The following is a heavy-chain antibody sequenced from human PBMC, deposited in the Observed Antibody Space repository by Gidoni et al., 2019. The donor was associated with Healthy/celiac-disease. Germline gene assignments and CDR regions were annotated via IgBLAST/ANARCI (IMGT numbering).Heavy chain of an antibody. CDR2: IDPSDSYN. J-gene: IGHJ4*02. V-gene: IGHV5-10-1*03. CDR1: GYSFTSYW. D-gene: IGHD6-13*01. Sequence: VQLVQSAAEVKTPGESLRISCKGSGYSFTSYWLSWVRQMPGKGLEWMGRIDPSDSYNNYSPSCQGHVTISADKSISTAYRQWSSLKASDTAMYYCARQIDTLRIAAALGYWGQGTLVTVSS. CDR3: ARQIDTLRIAAALGY.